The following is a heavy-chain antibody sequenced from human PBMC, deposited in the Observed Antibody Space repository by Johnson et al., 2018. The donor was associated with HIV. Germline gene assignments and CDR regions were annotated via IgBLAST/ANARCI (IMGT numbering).Heavy chain of an antibody. J-gene: IGHJ3*02. CDR3: ASSWGNAFDI. D-gene: IGHD7-27*01. CDR1: GFTFSSYW. CDR2: IKQDGSEK. Sequence: VQLVESGGGLVQPGGSLRLSCAASGFTFSSYWMSWVRQAPGKGLEWVANIKQDGSEKYYVDSVKGRFTISRDNSKNTLYLQMNSLRAEDTAVYYCASSWGNAFDIWGQGTMVTVSS. V-gene: IGHV3-7*02.